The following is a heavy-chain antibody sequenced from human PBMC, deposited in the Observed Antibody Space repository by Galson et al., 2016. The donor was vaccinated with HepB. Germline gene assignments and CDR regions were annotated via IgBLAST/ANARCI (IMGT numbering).Heavy chain of an antibody. Sequence: SVKVSCKASAHTFNNFALHWVRHAPGHSLEWMGWINIVNGDTKYAQKFQGRVTITRDTFASIAYMELSSLRSEDKAVYYCARQAGYGELEQNWFDPWGQGTLVTVSS. D-gene: IGHD1/OR15-1a*01. CDR2: INIVNGDT. J-gene: IGHJ5*02. CDR1: AHTFNNFA. CDR3: ARQAGYGELEQNWFDP. V-gene: IGHV1-3*04.